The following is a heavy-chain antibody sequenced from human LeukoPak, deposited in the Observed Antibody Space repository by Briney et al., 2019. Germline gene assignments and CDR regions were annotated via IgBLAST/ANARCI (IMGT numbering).Heavy chain of an antibody. CDR2: IKQDGTEK. V-gene: IGHV3-7*03. J-gene: IGHJ4*02. CDR1: GFTFTNYW. D-gene: IGHD2-2*01. Sequence: GGSLRLSCAASGFTFTNYWMSWVRQAPGKGLEWVANIKQDGTEKYYVDSVKGRFTISRDNAKNSLYLQMNSLRAEDTAVYYCARPASYQYCSSTSCYSFDYWGQGTLVTVSS. CDR3: ARPASYQYCSSTSCYSFDY.